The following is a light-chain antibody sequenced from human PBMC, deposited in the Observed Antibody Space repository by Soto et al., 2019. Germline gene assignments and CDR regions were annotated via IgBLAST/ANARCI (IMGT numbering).Light chain of an antibody. CDR3: NSYTNTAARV. CDR2: EVS. CDR1: SSDVGAHNF. Sequence: QSALNQPASVSGSPGQSITISCTGTSSDVGAHNFVSWYQQHPGKAPKVMIYEVSNRPSGVSNRFSGSKSSNTASLTISGLQAEDEADYYCNSYTNTAARVFGTGTKLTVL. J-gene: IGLJ1*01. V-gene: IGLV2-14*01.